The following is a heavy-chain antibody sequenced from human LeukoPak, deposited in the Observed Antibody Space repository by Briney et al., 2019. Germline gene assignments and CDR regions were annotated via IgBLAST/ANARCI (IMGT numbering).Heavy chain of an antibody. J-gene: IGHJ6*04. CDR3: TRDNDFWRGPLDV. D-gene: IGHD3-3*01. CDR1: GFNFGDYS. V-gene: IGHV3-49*03. Sequence: GRSLRLSCTASGFNFGDYSLSWFRQAPGVGLEWVAFIRREGYGGTTEYAASVKGRFTISRDDSKSIAYLQMNSLKTEDTGVYYCTRDNDFWRGPLDVWGKGTTVTVSS. CDR2: IRREGYGGTT.